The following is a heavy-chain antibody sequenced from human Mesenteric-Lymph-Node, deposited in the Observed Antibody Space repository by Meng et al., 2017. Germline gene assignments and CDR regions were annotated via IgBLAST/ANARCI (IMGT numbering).Heavy chain of an antibody. CDR2: VNAASGNT. CDR1: GYSFTTYG. Sequence: QVQLEQSGAEVKNPGASVKVSCKTSGYSFTTYGIHWVRQAPGQSLEWMGWVNAASGNTRYSQKFQDRVTINRDTSASSAYMEVSSLRSEDTAVYYCAKSSLHAGTLYFDSWGQGTLVTVSS. CDR3: AKSSLHAGTLYFDS. V-gene: IGHV1-3*01. D-gene: IGHD2-21*02. J-gene: IGHJ4*02.